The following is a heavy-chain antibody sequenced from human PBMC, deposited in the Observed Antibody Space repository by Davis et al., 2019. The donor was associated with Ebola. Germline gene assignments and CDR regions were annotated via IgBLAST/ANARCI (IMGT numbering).Heavy chain of an antibody. CDR2: INPHNGNT. V-gene: IGHV1-18*04. CDR3: ARAQFPTTSDH. J-gene: IGHJ4*02. D-gene: IGHD1-1*01. CDR1: GYTFTSYG. Sequence: ASVKVSCKASGYTFTSYGITWVRQAPGQGLEWMGWINPHNGNTNYAQNVQGRVIMTSDTATTTAYMEVGSLTSDDTAVFYCARAQFPTTSDHWGQGTLVTVSP.